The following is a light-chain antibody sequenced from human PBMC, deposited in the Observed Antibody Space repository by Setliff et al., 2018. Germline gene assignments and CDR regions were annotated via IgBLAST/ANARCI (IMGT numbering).Light chain of an antibody. V-gene: IGLV1-40*01. CDR2: GNT. CDR3: QSYDSGLSGPNYV. J-gene: IGLJ1*01. CDR1: SSNIGAGYD. Sequence: QSALTQPPSVPGAPGQRVTISCTGSSSNIGAGYDVHWYQQLPGTAPKLLIYGNTNRPSGVPDRFSGSKSGTSASLAITGLQAADEADYYCQSYDSGLSGPNYVFGTGTKVTVL.